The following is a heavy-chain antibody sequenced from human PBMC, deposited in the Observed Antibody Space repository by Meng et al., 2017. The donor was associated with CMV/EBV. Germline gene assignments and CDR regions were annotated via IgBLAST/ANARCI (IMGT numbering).Heavy chain of an antibody. V-gene: IGHV3-30*02. J-gene: IGHJ6*02. CDR3: AKDSGGEGDMDV. CDR2: IRYDGSEK. CDR1: GFTFTTYG. D-gene: IGHD3-10*01. Sequence: GGSLRLSCAASGFTFTTYGMHWVRQAPDKGLEWVAFIRYDGSEKYYGDSVEGRLTISRDNSKNTVYLQMNRLRVDDTALYYCAKDSGGEGDMDVWGQGTTVTVSS.